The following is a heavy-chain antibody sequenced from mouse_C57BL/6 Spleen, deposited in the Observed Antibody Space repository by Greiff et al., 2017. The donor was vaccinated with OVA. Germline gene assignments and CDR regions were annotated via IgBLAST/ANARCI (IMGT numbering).Heavy chain of an antibody. D-gene: IGHD6-1*01. CDR3: ARGGLWDYFDY. J-gene: IGHJ2*01. Sequence: EVMLVESEGGLVQPGSSMKLSCTASGFTFSDYYMAWVRQVPEKGLEWVANINYDGSSTYYLDSLTSRFIISRDNAKNILYLQMSSLKSEDTATYYCARGGLWDYFDYWGQGTTLTVSS. CDR2: INYDGSST. V-gene: IGHV5-16*01. CDR1: GFTFSDYY.